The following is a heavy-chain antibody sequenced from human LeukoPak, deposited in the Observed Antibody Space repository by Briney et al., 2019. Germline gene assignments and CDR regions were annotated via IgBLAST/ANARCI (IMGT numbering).Heavy chain of an antibody. Sequence: PGESLNISCKGSGYSFTSYWIGWVRQMPGKGLEWMGIIYPGDSDTRYSPSFQGQVTISADKSISTAYLQWSSLKASDTAMYYCARHPPEPLSSWFPWGWFDPWGQGTLVTVSS. V-gene: IGHV5-51*01. D-gene: IGHD6-13*01. CDR1: GYSFTSYW. CDR2: IYPGDSDT. J-gene: IGHJ5*02. CDR3: ARHPPEPLSSWFPWGWFDP.